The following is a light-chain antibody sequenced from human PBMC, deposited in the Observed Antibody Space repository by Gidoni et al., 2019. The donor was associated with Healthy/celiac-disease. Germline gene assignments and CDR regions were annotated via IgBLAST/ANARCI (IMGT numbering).Light chain of an antibody. CDR3: CSCAGSSTSVV. CDR2: EGS. Sequence: QSALTQPAHESGFPGQSITISCTGTSSDVGSYYLVSWYQQHPGTAPKLMIYEGSKRPSGVSNRFSGSKSSNTATLTISGLQAEDEADYYCCSCAGSSTSVVFGGGTKLTVL. CDR1: SSDVGSYYL. V-gene: IGLV2-23*01. J-gene: IGLJ2*01.